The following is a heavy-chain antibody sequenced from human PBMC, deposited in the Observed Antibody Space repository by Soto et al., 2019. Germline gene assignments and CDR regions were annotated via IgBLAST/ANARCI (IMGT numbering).Heavy chain of an antibody. CDR1: GGSISTYY. D-gene: IGHD6-19*01. CDR2: IYYSGST. Sequence: QVQLQESGPGLVKPSETLSLTCTVSGGSISTYYWSWIRQPPGKGLEWIGYIYYSGSTNYNPSLKSRVTISVDTSKNQFSRKLSSVTAADTAVYYCARYAVAGNGGVRFDYWGQGTLVTVSS. V-gene: IGHV4-59*01. CDR3: ARYAVAGNGGVRFDY. J-gene: IGHJ4*02.